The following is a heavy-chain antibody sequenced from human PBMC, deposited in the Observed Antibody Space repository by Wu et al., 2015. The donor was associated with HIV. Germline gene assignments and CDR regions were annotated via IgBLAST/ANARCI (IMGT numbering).Heavy chain of an antibody. V-gene: IGHV1-69*12. CDR3: ARVKYYSGSGNYRPGYWYFDL. CDR1: GGTFSSYG. CDR2: IIPMFGTA. Sequence: QVQLVQSGAEVKKPGSSVKVSCKASGGTFSSYGISWVRQAPRQGLEWMGGIIPMFGTASYTQKFQGRVTITADESTSTAYMGLSSLRSDDTAVYYCARVKYYSGSGNYRPGYWYFDLWGLAPWSLSPQ. D-gene: IGHD3-10*01. J-gene: IGHJ2*01.